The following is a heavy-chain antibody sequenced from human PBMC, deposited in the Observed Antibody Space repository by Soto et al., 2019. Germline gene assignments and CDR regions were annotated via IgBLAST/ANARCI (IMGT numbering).Heavy chain of an antibody. D-gene: IGHD3-22*01. Sequence: LSLTCAVSGGSISSGGYSWSWIRQPPGKGLEWIGYIYHSGSTYYNPSLKSRVTISVDRSKNQFSLKLSSVTAADTAVYYCARARRYDNFDYWGQGTLVTVSS. CDR2: IYHSGST. CDR3: ARARRYDNFDY. J-gene: IGHJ4*02. CDR1: GGSISSGGYS. V-gene: IGHV4-30-2*01.